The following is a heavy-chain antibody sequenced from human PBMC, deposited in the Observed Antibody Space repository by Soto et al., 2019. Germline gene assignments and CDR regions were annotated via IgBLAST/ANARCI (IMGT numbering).Heavy chain of an antibody. J-gene: IGHJ5*02. D-gene: IGHD6-6*01. V-gene: IGHV4-39*01. CDR2: IYYSGST. CDR1: CGSIISSSYY. CDR3: ARHRARNWFDP. Sequence: SETLSLTCIFSCGSIISSSYYWGWIRQPPGKGLEWIGSIYYSGSTYYNPSLKSRVTISVATSKNQFSLKLSSVTAADTAVFYCARHRARNWFDPWGQGTLVTVSS.